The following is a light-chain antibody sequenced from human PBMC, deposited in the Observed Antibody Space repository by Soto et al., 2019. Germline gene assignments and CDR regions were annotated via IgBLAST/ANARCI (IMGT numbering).Light chain of an antibody. Sequence: SYELTQPPSVSVSPGQTASIPCSGAKLGDRYACWYQQKPGQSPVLVIYQHDKRPSGIPERFSGSNSGNTATLTISGTQAMDEADYYCQAWDSSTVVFGGGTKLTVL. CDR3: QAWDSSTVV. V-gene: IGLV3-1*01. CDR1: KLGDRY. CDR2: QHD. J-gene: IGLJ2*01.